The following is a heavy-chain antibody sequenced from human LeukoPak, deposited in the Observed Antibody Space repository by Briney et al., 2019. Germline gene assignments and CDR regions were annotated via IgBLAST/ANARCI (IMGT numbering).Heavy chain of an antibody. D-gene: IGHD3-22*01. J-gene: IGHJ4*02. CDR2: IIPIFGTA. CDR1: GGTFSSYA. V-gene: IGHV1-69*13. Sequence: SVKVSCKASGGTFSSYAISWVRQAPGQGLEWMGGIIPIFGTANYAQKFQGGVTITADESTSTAYMELSSLRSEDTAVYYCASRDVSDSSGYYTLDYWGQGTLVTVSS. CDR3: ASRDVSDSSGYYTLDY.